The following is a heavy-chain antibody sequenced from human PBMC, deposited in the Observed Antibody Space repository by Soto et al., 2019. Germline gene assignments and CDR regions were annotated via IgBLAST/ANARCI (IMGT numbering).Heavy chain of an antibody. CDR3: ARGRRYDGSGYYFDY. Sequence: SETLSLTCTVSGGSISSGGYYWSWIRQHPGKGLEWIGYIYYSGSTYYNPSLKSRVTISVDTSKNQFSLKLSSVTAADTAVYYCARGRRYDGSGYYFDYWGQGTLVTVSS. V-gene: IGHV4-31*03. J-gene: IGHJ4*02. CDR1: GGSISSGGYY. CDR2: IYYSGST. D-gene: IGHD3-22*01.